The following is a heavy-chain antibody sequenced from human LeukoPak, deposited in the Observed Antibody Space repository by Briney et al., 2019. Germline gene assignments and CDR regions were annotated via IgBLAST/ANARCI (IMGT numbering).Heavy chain of an antibody. D-gene: IGHD2-8*01. CDR2: ISYDGSNK. CDR3: TCDLNRSDGL. CDR1: GFTFSSYA. J-gene: IGHJ3*01. Sequence: GSLRLSCAASGFTFSSYAMHWVRQAPGKGLEWVAVISYDGSNKYYADSVKGRFTISRDNSKNTLYLQMNSLRAEDTAVYYCTCDLNRSDGLWGQGTMVTVSS. V-gene: IGHV3-30-3*01.